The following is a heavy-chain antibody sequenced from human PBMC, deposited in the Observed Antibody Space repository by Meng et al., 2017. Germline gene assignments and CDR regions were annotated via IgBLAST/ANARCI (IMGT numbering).Heavy chain of an antibody. V-gene: IGHV4-4*07. J-gene: IGHJ4*02. CDR3: SGEGNIVGATTGYDY. CDR1: GGSISSYY. D-gene: IGHD1-26*01. CDR2: IYTSGST. Sequence: SETLSLTCTVSGGSISSYYWSWIRQPAGKGLEWIGRIYTSGSTNYNPSLKSRVTMSVDTSKNQFSLKLSSVTAADTAVYYCSGEGNIVGATTGYDYWGQGTLVTVSS.